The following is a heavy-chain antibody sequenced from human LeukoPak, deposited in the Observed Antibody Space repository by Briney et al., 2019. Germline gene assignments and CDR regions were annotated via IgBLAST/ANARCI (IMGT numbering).Heavy chain of an antibody. CDR2: ISSSSSYI. CDR1: GFTFSSYS. J-gene: IGHJ4*02. Sequence: PGGSLRLSCAASGFTFSSYSMNWVRQAPGKGLEWVSSISSSSSYIYYADSVKGRFTISRDNAKNSLYLQMNSLRAEDTAVYYYARDSIAAAGNFDYWGQGTLVTVSS. D-gene: IGHD6-13*01. V-gene: IGHV3-21*01. CDR3: ARDSIAAAGNFDY.